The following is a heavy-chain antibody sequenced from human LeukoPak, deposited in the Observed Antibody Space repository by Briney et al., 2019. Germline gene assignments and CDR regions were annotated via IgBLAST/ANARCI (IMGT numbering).Heavy chain of an antibody. J-gene: IGHJ1*01. CDR2: IIPMFGTV. D-gene: IGHD1-7*01. V-gene: IGHV1-69*05. CDR1: GGTFSNYA. Sequence: SVKVSCKASGGTFSNYAISWVRQAPGQGLEWMGGIIPMFGTVNYAQKFQGRVTITTDESTSTAYMELSNLRSEDTALYYCATYITGATKYFQHWGQGTLVTVSS. CDR3: ATYITGATKYFQH.